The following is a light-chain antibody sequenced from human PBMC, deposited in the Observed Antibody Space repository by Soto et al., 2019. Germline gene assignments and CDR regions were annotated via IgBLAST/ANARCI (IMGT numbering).Light chain of an antibody. CDR1: QSVSSN. V-gene: IGKV3-15*01. Sequence: EIVMTQSPATLSVSPGERATLSCRASQSVSSNLAWYQQKPGQAPRLLIYGASTRATGIPARFSGSGSGTEFTLTISSLQSEDFAVDYCHQNNKWPLLTFGGGTKVEIK. CDR2: GAS. CDR3: HQNNKWPLLT. J-gene: IGKJ4*01.